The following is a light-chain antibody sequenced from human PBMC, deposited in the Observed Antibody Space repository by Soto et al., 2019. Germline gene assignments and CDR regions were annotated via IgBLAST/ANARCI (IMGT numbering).Light chain of an antibody. Sequence: QSALTQPRSVSGSPGQSVTISCTGTNSDVGGYDYVSWYQQHPGKAPKVMIYDVNRRPSGVPDRFSGSKSGNTASLRISGLQADDEADYYCSSYAGSSNVFGTGTKVTVL. CDR1: NSDVGGYDY. J-gene: IGLJ1*01. CDR3: SSYAGSSNV. CDR2: DVN. V-gene: IGLV2-11*01.